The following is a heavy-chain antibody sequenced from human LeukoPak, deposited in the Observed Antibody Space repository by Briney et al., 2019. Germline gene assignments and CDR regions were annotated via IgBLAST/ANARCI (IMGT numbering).Heavy chain of an antibody. Sequence: QAGGSLRLSCAASGFTFSRYSINWVRQAPGKGLEWVSYVSSTSSSIYYADSAKGRFTISRDNAKNSLYLQMNSLRAEDTAVYYCARGFIFDYWGQGTLVTVSS. V-gene: IGHV3-48*04. J-gene: IGHJ4*02. CDR3: ARGFIFDY. CDR1: GFTFSRYS. CDR2: VSSTSSSI.